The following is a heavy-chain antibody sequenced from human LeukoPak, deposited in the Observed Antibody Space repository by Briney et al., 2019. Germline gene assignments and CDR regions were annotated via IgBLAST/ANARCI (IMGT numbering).Heavy chain of an antibody. J-gene: IGHJ6*02. V-gene: IGHV3-43D*03. CDR2: ISWDGGST. D-gene: IGHD2-2*01. Sequence: GGSLRLSCAASGFTFDDYAMHWVRQAPGKGLEWVSLISWDGGSTYYADSVKGRFTISRDNSKNSLYLQMNSLRAEDTALYYCAKDIVAREYQLPNTFFHYYGMDVWGQGTTVTVSS. CDR3: AKDIVAREYQLPNTFFHYYGMDV. CDR1: GFTFDDYA.